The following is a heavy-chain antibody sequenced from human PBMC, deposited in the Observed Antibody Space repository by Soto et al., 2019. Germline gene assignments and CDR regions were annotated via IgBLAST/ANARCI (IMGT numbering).Heavy chain of an antibody. Sequence: PGGSLRLSCAASGFTFSSYSMNWVRQAPGKGLEWVSSISSSSSYIYYADSVKGRFTISRDNAKNSLYLQMNSLRAEDTAVYYCARQPDSSSWNDAFDIWGQGTMVTVSS. J-gene: IGHJ3*02. D-gene: IGHD6-13*01. CDR2: ISSSSSYI. CDR1: GFTFSSYS. CDR3: ARQPDSSSWNDAFDI. V-gene: IGHV3-21*01.